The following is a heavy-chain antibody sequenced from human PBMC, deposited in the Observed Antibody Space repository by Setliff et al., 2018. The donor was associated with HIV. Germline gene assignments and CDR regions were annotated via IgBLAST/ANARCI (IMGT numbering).Heavy chain of an antibody. CDR3: ARELCTGGYCYSDY. V-gene: IGHV3-11*04. Sequence: GGSLRLSCVASGTDLNVGYMSWIRQAPGKGPEWVSYISNSSHDIAYLDSVKGRFTISRDNAKNSLYLQMNSLRAEDTAVFYCARELCTGGYCYSDYWGQGTLVTVSS. D-gene: IGHD2-8*02. CDR1: GTDLNVGY. CDR2: ISNSSHDI. J-gene: IGHJ4*02.